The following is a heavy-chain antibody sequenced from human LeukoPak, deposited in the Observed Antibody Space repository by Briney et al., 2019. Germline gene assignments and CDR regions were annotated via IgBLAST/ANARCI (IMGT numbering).Heavy chain of an antibody. Sequence: VASVKVSCKASGGTFSSYAISWVRQAPGQGLEWMGGIIPIFGTANYAQKFQGRVTITADESTSTAYMELSSLRSEDTAVYYCARNDFGVVIHAFDIWGQGTMVTVSS. V-gene: IGHV1-69*13. CDR3: ARNDFGVVIHAFDI. CDR2: IIPIFGTA. J-gene: IGHJ3*02. CDR1: GGTFSSYA. D-gene: IGHD3-3*01.